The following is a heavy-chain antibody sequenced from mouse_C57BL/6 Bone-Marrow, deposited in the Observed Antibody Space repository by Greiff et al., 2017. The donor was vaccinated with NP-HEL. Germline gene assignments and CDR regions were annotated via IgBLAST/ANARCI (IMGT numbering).Heavy chain of an antibody. CDR2: INPNNGCT. D-gene: IGHD3-2*02. CDR1: GYTFTDYN. V-gene: IGHV1-22*01. Sequence: VQLQQSGPELVKPGASVKMSCKASGYTFTDYNMHWVKQSHGKSLEWIGYINPNNGCTSYIQKFKGKATLTVNKSSSTAYMELRSLTSEDSAVYYCARGSEQTAQATGYYAMDYWGQGTSVTVSS. J-gene: IGHJ4*01. CDR3: ARGSEQTAQATGYYAMDY.